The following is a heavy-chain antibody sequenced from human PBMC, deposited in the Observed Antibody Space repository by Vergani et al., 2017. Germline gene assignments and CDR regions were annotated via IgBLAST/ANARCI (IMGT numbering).Heavy chain of an antibody. J-gene: IGHJ4*02. CDR1: GYSISSGYY. CDR2: IYHSGST. CDR3: ARXQYSGSDTDRRRRNIFDY. D-gene: IGHD1-26*01. V-gene: IGHV4-38-2*02. Sequence: QVQLQESGPGLVKPSETLSLTCTVSGYSISSGYYWGWIRQPPGKGLEWIGSIYHSGSTYYNPSLKRRVTISVDTSKNQFSLKLSSVTAADTAVYYCARXQYSGSDTDRRRRNIFDYWGQGTLVTVSS.